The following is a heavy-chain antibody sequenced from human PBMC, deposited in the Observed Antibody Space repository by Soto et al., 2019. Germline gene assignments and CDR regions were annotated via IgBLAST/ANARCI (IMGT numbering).Heavy chain of an antibody. CDR1: GDSVSNNGAT. Sequence: SQTLSLTCAISGDSVSNNGATWNWIRQSPSRGLEWLGRAYYRSRWIYDYAMSVKSRISINPDTSKNQVSLQLNPVTPADTAVYYCARGPPDFLSAFDYWGRGTLVTVSS. V-gene: IGHV6-1*01. J-gene: IGHJ4*02. CDR2: AYYRSRWIY. CDR3: ARGPPDFLSAFDY. D-gene: IGHD6-19*01.